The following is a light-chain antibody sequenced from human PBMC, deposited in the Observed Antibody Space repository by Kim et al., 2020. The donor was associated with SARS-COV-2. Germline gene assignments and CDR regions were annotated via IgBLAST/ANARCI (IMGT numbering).Light chain of an antibody. J-gene: IGKJ2*01. Sequence: DIQLTQSPSSLSPSVGDRVTLTCRASQGISNFLNWYQHKPGKAPKLLISAASTLQSGAPSRFTGSGSGTDFTLPITTVQPDDSATYYCQQSYDTLMYTFGQGTKLEI. CDR1: QGISNF. V-gene: IGKV1-39*01. CDR3: QQSYDTLMYT. CDR2: AAS.